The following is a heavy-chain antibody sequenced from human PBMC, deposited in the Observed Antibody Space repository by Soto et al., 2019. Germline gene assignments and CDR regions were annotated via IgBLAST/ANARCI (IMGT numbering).Heavy chain of an antibody. Sequence: LSLTCTVSGGSISSSSYYWGWIRQPPGKGLEWIGSIYYSGSTYYNPSLKSRVTISVDTSKNQFSLKLSSVTAADTALYYCARPIQWLRDDNWFDPWGQGTLVTVSS. CDR2: IYYSGST. V-gene: IGHV4-39*01. D-gene: IGHD5-12*01. CDR3: ARPIQWLRDDNWFDP. J-gene: IGHJ5*02. CDR1: GGSISSSSYY.